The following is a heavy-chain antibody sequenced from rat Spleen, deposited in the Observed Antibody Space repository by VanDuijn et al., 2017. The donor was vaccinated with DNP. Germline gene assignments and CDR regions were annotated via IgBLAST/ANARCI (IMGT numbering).Heavy chain of an antibody. CDR2: ITYSVST. CDR1: GYSITSCCR. D-gene: IGHD1-2*01. V-gene: IGHV3-3*01. CDR3: ARSEAAISTFAY. J-gene: IGHJ3*01. Sequence: EVQLQESGPGLVEPSQSLSLTCSVTGYSITSCCRWTWIRKFPGHKLEWIGHITYSVSTNYNPSLKSRISITRDTSKSQFFLQVNSVTTEDTATYYCARSEAAISTFAYWGQGTLVTVSS.